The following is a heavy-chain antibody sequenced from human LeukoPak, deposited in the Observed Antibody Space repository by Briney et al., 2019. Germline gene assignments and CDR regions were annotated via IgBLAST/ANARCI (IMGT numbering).Heavy chain of an antibody. CDR1: GFTLSSYW. J-gene: IGHJ4*02. D-gene: IGHD2-21*02. CDR3: ARPVCGGDCYPYDY. CDR2: INSDGSSA. Sequence: GGSLRLSCAASGFTLSSYWMHWVRQAPGKGLVWVSRINSDGSSARYADSVKGRFTISRDNAKNTLYLQMNSLRAEDTAVYYCARPVCGGDCYPYDYWDQGTLVTVSS. V-gene: IGHV3-74*01.